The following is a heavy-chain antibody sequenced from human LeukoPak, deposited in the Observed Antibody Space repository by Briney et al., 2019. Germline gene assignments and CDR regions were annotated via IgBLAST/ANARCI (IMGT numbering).Heavy chain of an antibody. D-gene: IGHD6-19*01. V-gene: IGHV3-33*01. CDR3: AREAYSSGWYFDY. CDR1: GFTFSSYG. J-gene: IGHJ4*02. Sequence: GGSLRLSCAASGFTFSSYGMHWLRQGPGKGLEWVAVIWYDGSKKFYADSVQGRFTISRDDSKNTLYLQMNSLRVEDAAVYYCAREAYSSGWYFDYWGQGTLVTVSS. CDR2: IWYDGSKK.